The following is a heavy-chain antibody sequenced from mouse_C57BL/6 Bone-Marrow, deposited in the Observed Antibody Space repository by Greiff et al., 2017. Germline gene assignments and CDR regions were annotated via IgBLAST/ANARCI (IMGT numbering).Heavy chain of an antibody. D-gene: IGHD1-1*01. V-gene: IGHV1-15*01. J-gene: IGHJ4*01. CDR3: TRRLLLPYYYAMDY. CDR1: GYTFTDYE. CDR2: IDPETGGT. Sequence: QVQLQQSGAELVRPGASVTLSCKASGYTFTDYEMHWVKQTPVHGLEWIGAIDPETGGTAYNQKFKGKAILTADKSSSTAYMELRSLTSEYSAVYYCTRRLLLPYYYAMDYWGKGTSVTVSS.